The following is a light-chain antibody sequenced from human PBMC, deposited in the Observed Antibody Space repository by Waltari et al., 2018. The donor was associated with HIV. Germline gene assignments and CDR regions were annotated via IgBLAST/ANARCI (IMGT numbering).Light chain of an antibody. CDR1: QSVRSSY. J-gene: IGKJ1*01. V-gene: IGKV3-20*01. CDR2: GAS. CDR3: QQYGSSLWT. Sequence: EIVLTQSPGTLSLSQGERATLSCRASQSVRSSYLAWDQQKPGQAPRLRSYGASSRATGIPDRFSGSGSGTDFTLTISRLEPEDFAVYYCQQYGSSLWTFGQGTKVEIK.